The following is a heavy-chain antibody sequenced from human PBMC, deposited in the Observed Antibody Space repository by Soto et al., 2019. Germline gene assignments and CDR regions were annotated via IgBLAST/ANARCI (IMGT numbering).Heavy chain of an antibody. CDR1: GYSFTSYW. CDR3: ARQKHRITMIVGVGAFDI. CDR2: IYPGDSDT. D-gene: IGHD3-22*01. V-gene: IGHV5-51*01. J-gene: IGHJ3*02. Sequence: GESLKISCKGSGYSFTSYWIGWVRQMPGKGLERMGIIYPGDSDTRYSPSFQGQVTISADKSISTAYLQWSSLKASDTAMYYCARQKHRITMIVGVGAFDIWGQGTMVTVSS.